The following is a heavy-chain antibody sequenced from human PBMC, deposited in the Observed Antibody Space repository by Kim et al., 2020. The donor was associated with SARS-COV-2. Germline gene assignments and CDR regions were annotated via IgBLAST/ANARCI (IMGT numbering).Heavy chain of an antibody. CDR3: ARGWGVHDYVWGSYRHVMYADY. Sequence: ASVKVSCKASGYTFTSYYMHWVRQAPGQGLEWMGIINPSGGSTSYAQKFQGRVTMTRDTSTSTVYMELSSLRSEDTAVYYCARGWGVHDYVWGSYRHVMYADYWGQGTLVTVSS. CDR1: GYTFTSYY. J-gene: IGHJ4*02. V-gene: IGHV1-46*01. CDR2: INPSGGST. D-gene: IGHD3-16*02.